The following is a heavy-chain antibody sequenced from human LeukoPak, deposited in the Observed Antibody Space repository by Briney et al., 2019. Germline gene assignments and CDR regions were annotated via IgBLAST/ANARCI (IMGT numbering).Heavy chain of an antibody. CDR2: ISGDATNT. D-gene: IGHD6-13*01. CDR3: AKRTSGSSWYSSDY. Sequence: GGSLRLSCAVSGFTFSRFAMKWVRQPPGKGLEWVSIISGDATNTYYADPVRGRFTISRDNSKNTLYLEMHSVRAEDTAVYYCAKRTSGSSWYSSDYWGQGTLVTVSS. J-gene: IGHJ4*02. CDR1: GFTFSRFA. V-gene: IGHV3-23*01.